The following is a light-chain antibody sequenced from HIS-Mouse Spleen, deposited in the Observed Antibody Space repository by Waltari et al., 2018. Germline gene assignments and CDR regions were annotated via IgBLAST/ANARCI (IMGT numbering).Light chain of an antibody. CDR1: SSDVGGYHY. J-gene: IGLJ1*01. V-gene: IGLV2-8*01. CDR3: SSYAGSNIYV. CDR2: EVS. Sequence: QSALTQPPSASGSPGQSVTISCTGTSSDVGGYHYVSWYQQHPGKAPKLMIYEVSTRPSGVPDRFSGSKSGNTAALTVSGLQAEDEADYYCSSYAGSNIYVFGTGTKVTVL.